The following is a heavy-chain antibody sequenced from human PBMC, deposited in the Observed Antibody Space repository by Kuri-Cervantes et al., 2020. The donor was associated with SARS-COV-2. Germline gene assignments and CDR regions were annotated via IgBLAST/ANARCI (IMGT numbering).Heavy chain of an antibody. J-gene: IGHJ4*02. CDR3: ARLNRQLWPNDY. CDR1: GGSISSSSYY. D-gene: IGHD5-18*01. Sequence: SETLSLTCTVSGGSISSSSYYWGWIRQPPGKGLEWIGGIYYSGSTYYNPSLKSRVTISVDTSKNQFSLKLSSVTAADTAAYYCARLNRQLWPNDYWGQGTLVTVSS. CDR2: IYYSGST. V-gene: IGHV4-39*01.